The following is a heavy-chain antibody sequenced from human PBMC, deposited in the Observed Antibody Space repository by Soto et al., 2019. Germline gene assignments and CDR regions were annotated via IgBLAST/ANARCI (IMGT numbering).Heavy chain of an antibody. J-gene: IGHJ6*02. CDR3: AKDRRDGYTTCSRCYGVDV. Sequence: QVQLVESGGGVVQPGTSLRLACEASGFNFGAYGMHWVRQAPGKGLEWVAVISHDGTKTYYSDSVKGRFTVSRDNSKNMLDVQMVSLRPDDTAVYSCAKDRRDGYTTCSRCYGVDVWGQGAPVTVSS. D-gene: IGHD5-18*01. CDR2: ISHDGTKT. CDR1: GFNFGAYG. V-gene: IGHV3-30*18.